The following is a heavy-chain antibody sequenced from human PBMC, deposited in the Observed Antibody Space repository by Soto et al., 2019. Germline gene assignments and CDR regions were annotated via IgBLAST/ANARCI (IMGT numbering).Heavy chain of an antibody. CDR3: ARDRTSDYYGSGSYYIYDAFDI. CDR1: GFTFSSYG. D-gene: IGHD3-10*01. CDR2: IWYDGSNK. J-gene: IGHJ3*02. V-gene: IGHV3-33*01. Sequence: PGGSLRLSCAASGFTFSSYGMRWVRQAPGKGLEWVAVIWYDGSNKYYADSVKGRFTISRDNSKNTLYLQMNSLRAEDTAVYYCARDRTSDYYGSGSYYIYDAFDIWGQGTMVTVSS.